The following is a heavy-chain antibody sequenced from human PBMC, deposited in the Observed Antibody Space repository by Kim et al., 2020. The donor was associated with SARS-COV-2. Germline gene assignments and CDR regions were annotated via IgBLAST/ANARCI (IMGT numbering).Heavy chain of an antibody. CDR2: IYYSGST. V-gene: IGHV4-39*01. CDR1: GGSISSSSYY. CDR3: ATQGPLLWFGELFYDY. Sequence: SETLSLTCTVSGGSISSSSYYWGWIRQPPGKGLEWIGSIYYSGSTYYNPSLKSRVTISVDTSKNQFSLKLSSVTAADTAVYYCATQGPLLWFGELFYDYWGQGTLVTVSS. J-gene: IGHJ4*02. D-gene: IGHD3-10*01.